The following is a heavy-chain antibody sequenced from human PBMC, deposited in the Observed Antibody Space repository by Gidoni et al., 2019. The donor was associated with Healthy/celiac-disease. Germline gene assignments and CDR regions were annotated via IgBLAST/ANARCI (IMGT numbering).Heavy chain of an antibody. CDR2: ISWNDDK. J-gene: IGHJ5*02. CDR3: AHSRLSWGGGGFDP. Sequence: QITFKESGPTLVKPTQTLTLTCTFSGFSLSTSGVGVGWIRQPPGKALEWLALISWNDDKRYSPSLKSRLTITKDPSKNQVVLTMTNMDPVDTATYYCAHSRLSWGGGGFDPWGQGTLVTVSS. V-gene: IGHV2-5*01. D-gene: IGHD6-13*01. CDR1: GFSLSTSGVG.